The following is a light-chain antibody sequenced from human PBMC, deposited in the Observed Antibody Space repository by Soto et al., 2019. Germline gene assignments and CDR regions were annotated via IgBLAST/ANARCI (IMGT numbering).Light chain of an antibody. V-gene: IGLV2-14*01. Sequence: QSVLTQPASVSGSPGQSITISCTGNSSDVFGYNYVSWYQQHPGKAPKFMIYDVSNRPSGVSNRFSGSKSGNTASLTISGLQAEDEADYYCSSYTTSNTRQIVFGTGTKVTVL. CDR3: SSYTTSNTRQIV. CDR2: DVS. CDR1: SSDVFGYNY. J-gene: IGLJ1*01.